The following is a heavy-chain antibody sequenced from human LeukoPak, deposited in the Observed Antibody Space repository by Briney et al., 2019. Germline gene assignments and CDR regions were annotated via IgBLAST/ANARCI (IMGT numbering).Heavy chain of an antibody. CDR1: GFTFSSYS. CDR3: ARARHLNYYGSGSYLAYFDY. V-gene: IGHV3-21*01. J-gene: IGHJ4*02. CDR2: ISSSSSYI. D-gene: IGHD3-10*01. Sequence: KSGGSLRLSCAASGFTFSSYSMNWVRQAPGKGLEWVSSISSSSSYIYYADSVKGRFTISRDNAKNSLYLQMNSLRAEDTAVYYCARARHLNYYGSGSYLAYFDYWGQGTLVTVSS.